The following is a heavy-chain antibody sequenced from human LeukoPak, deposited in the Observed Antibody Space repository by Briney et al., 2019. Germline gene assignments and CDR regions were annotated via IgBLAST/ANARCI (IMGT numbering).Heavy chain of an antibody. D-gene: IGHD3-10*01. CDR1: GFTFSSYS. J-gene: IGHJ4*02. CDR3: ARDSRWFGEPYYLDY. CDR2: ISSSSSYI. V-gene: IGHV3-21*01. Sequence: GGSLRLSCAASGFTFSSYSMIWVRQATGKGLEWASSISSSSSYIYYADSVKGRFTISRDNAKNSLYLQMNSLRAEDTAVYYCARDSRWFGEPYYLDYWGQGTLVTVSS.